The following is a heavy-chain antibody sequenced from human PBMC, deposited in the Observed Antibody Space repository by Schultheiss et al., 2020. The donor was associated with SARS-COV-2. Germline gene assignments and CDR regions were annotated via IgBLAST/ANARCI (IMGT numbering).Heavy chain of an antibody. J-gene: IGHJ2*01. CDR2: ISYDGSDK. V-gene: IGHV3-30*03. Sequence: LSLTCAASGFTFSSYGMHWVRQAPGKGLEWVAVISYDGSDKYYADSVKGRFTISRDNAKNSLYLQMNSLRAGDTAVYYCARDHCSGGSCGYFDLWGRGTLVTVSS. D-gene: IGHD2-15*01. CDR1: GFTFSSYG. CDR3: ARDHCSGGSCGYFDL.